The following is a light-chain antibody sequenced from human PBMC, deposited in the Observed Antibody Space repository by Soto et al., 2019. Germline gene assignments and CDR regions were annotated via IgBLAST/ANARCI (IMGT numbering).Light chain of an antibody. CDR3: QDSPLYSRS. CDR2: DAS. V-gene: IGKV1-5*01. J-gene: IGKJ2*03. Sequence: IRMYQSLATLSGSVKERVTITCRASQPISRWLAWYQTETGKALKLLIYDASSLKSGVPSRFSVSGSGTEFRLTIRFLQPDHFAPYNCQDSPLYSRSFAPGAKVDI. CDR1: QPISRW.